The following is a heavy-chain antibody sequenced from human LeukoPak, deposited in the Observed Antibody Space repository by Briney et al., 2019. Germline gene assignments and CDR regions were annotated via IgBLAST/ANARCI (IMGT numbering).Heavy chain of an antibody. CDR3: ATFWSGYYRSYYYYMDV. CDR2: IIPIFGTA. Sequence: GASVKVSCKASGYTFTSYDINWVRQATGQGLEWMGGIIPIFGTANYAQKFQGRVTITADESTSTAYMELSSLRSEDTAVYYCATFWSGYYRSYYYYMDVWGKGTTVTVSS. D-gene: IGHD3-3*01. V-gene: IGHV1-69*13. CDR1: GYTFTSYD. J-gene: IGHJ6*03.